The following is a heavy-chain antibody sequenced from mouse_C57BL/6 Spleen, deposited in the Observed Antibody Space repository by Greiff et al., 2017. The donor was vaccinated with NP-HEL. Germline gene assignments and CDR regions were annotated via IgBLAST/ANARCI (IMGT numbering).Heavy chain of an antibody. Sequence: QVQLQQSGAELVRPGTSVKVSCKASGYAFTNYLIEWVKQRPGQGLEWIGVINPGSGGTNYNEKFKGKATLTADKSSSTAYMHLSSLTSEDSAVYFCARRYSYAMDYWGQGTSVTVSS. CDR2: INPGSGGT. V-gene: IGHV1-54*01. CDR3: ARRYSYAMDY. D-gene: IGHD2-12*01. CDR1: GYAFTNYL. J-gene: IGHJ4*01.